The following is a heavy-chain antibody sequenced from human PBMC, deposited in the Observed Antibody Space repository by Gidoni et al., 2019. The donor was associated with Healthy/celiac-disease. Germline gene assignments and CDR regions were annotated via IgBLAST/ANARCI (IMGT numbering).Heavy chain of an antibody. Sequence: EVQLVESGGGLVQAGGSLTLSCAASGCTFSGSAMHWVRQCSGKGLEWFGLIRSKANSYATAYAASVKCRFTISRDDSKNTAYLQMNSLKTEDTAVYYCTTPTVTNDYWGQGTLVTVSS. V-gene: IGHV3-73*01. CDR1: GCTFSGSA. CDR2: IRSKANSYAT. CDR3: TTPTVTNDY. D-gene: IGHD4-17*01. J-gene: IGHJ4*02.